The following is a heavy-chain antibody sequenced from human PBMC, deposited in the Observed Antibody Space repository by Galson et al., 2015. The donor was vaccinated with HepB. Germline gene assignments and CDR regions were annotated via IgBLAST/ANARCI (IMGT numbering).Heavy chain of an antibody. D-gene: IGHD2-15*01. CDR3: TTEDGPYSDTYFDI. CDR1: GLSFNNAW. CDR2: IKAKVDGGTS. V-gene: IGHV3-15*01. Sequence: SLRLSCAASGLSFNNAWMSWVRRAPGKGLEWVGQIKAKVDGGTSEYAAPVKSRFFISRDDSKNTMYLQMNSLKAEDTAVYYCTTEDGPYSDTYFDIWGQGTLVTVSS. J-gene: IGHJ4*02.